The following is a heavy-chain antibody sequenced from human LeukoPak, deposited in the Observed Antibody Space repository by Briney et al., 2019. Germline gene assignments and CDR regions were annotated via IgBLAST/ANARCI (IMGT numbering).Heavy chain of an antibody. CDR3: AREDMVVVIPFDY. CDR2: IWYDGSNK. Sequence: GGSLRLSCAASGFTFSSYGMHWVRQAPGKGLEGVAVIWYDGSNKYYAASVKGRFTISRDNSKNTLYLQMNSLRAEDTAVYYCAREDMVVVIPFDYWGQGTLVTVSS. CDR1: GFTFSSYG. J-gene: IGHJ4*02. D-gene: IGHD2-15*01. V-gene: IGHV3-33*01.